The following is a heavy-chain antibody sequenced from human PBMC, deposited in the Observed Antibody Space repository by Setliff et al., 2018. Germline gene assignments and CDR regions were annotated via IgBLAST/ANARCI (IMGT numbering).Heavy chain of an antibody. Sequence: GGSLRLSCVASGFTFSDYYMSWIRQAPGKGLEHVSFISITSRHYTNYADSVKGRFTISRDNAKTSLYLQMNGLRAEDTGVYYCARDSKRDYNFWSGQGDYWGQGTLVTVSS. V-gene: IGHV3-11*06. CDR3: ARDSKRDYNFWSGQGDY. D-gene: IGHD3-3*01. CDR2: ISITSRHYT. J-gene: IGHJ4*02. CDR1: GFTFSDYY.